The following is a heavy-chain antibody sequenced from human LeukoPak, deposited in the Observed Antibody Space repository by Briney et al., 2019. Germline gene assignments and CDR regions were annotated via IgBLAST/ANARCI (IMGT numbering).Heavy chain of an antibody. V-gene: IGHV3-23*01. CDR1: VFTFSSYA. CDR3: AKISSSGWSTGIDYAFDI. J-gene: IGHJ3*02. Sequence: PGGSLRLSCAASVFTFSSYAMSWVRQATGKGLEWISAISGRGGHTYYADSVKGLFTISRDESKNTLYLQMNSLRAEDTAVYYCAKISSSGWSTGIDYAFDIWGQGTMVTVSS. D-gene: IGHD6-19*01. CDR2: ISGRGGHT.